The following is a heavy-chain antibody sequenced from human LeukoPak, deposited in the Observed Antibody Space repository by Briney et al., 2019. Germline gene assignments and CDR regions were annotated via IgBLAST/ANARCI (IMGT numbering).Heavy chain of an antibody. CDR2: IYPGDSDT. J-gene: IGHJ3*02. V-gene: IGHV5-51*01. Sequence: GEPLKISCKGSGYSFISYWIGWVRQMRGKGLEWMGIIYPGDSDTRYSPSFQGQVTISADKSISTAYPQWSSLKASDTAMYYCARAYGDYAFDIWGQGTMVTVSS. CDR3: ARAYGDYAFDI. CDR1: GYSFISYW. D-gene: IGHD4-17*01.